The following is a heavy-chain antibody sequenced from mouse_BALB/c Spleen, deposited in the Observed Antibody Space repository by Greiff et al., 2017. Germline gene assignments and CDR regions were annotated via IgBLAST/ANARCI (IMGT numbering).Heavy chain of an antibody. D-gene: IGHD2-3*01. J-gene: IGHJ3*01. CDR3: ARQDGYYDWFAY. CDR1: GFTFSSYT. V-gene: IGHV5-12-2*01. CDR2: ISNGGGST. Sequence: EVMLVESGGGLVQPGGSLKLSCAASGFTFSSYTMSWVRQTPEKRLEWVAYISNGGGSTYYPDTVKGRFTISRDNAKNTLYLQMSSLKSEDTAMYYCARQDGYYDWFAYWGQGTLVTVSA.